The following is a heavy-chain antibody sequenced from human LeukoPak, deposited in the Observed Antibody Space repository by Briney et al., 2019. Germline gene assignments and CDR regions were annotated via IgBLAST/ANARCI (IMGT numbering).Heavy chain of an antibody. V-gene: IGHV3-30*03. CDR3: VREGVSSSWNNWYFDL. Sequence: PGGSLRLSCAASGFTFSSYGMHWVRQAPGKGLEWVAFISYDGSNKYYADSVKGRFTISRDNSKNTLYLQMNSLRAEDTAVYYCVREGVSSSWNNWYFDLWGRGTLVTVSS. D-gene: IGHD6-13*01. CDR2: ISYDGSNK. CDR1: GFTFSSYG. J-gene: IGHJ2*01.